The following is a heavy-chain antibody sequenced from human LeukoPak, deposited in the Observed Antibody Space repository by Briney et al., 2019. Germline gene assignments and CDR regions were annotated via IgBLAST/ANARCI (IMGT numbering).Heavy chain of an antibody. V-gene: IGHV3-23*01. CDR3: AKGSSSYYYDY. D-gene: IGHD6-6*01. Sequence: PGGSLRLSCAASGFTFSNYAMTWVRQAPGKGLEWVSGIIGSGGSAYYADPVEGRCTISRDNSKNTLYLQVSSLRAEDTAVYYCAKGSSSYYYDYWGQGTLVTVSS. CDR2: IIGSGGSA. J-gene: IGHJ4*02. CDR1: GFTFSNYA.